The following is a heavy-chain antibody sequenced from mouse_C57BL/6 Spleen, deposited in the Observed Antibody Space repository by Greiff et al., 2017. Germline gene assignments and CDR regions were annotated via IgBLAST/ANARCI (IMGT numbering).Heavy chain of an antibody. CDR2: IDPSDSYT. CDR3: ARSGISKGMDY. J-gene: IGHJ4*01. Sequence: QVQLQQPGAELVRPGTSVKFSCKASGYTFTSYWMHWVKQRPGQGLEWIGVIDPSDSYTNYNQKFKGKATLTVDTSSSTAYMQLSSLTSEDSAVYYCARSGISKGMDYWGQGTSVTVSS. V-gene: IGHV1-59*01. CDR1: GYTFTSYW. D-gene: IGHD3-1*01.